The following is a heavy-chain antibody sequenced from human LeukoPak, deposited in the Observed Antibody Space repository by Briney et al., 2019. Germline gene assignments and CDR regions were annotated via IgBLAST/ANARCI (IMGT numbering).Heavy chain of an antibody. J-gene: IGHJ3*01. CDR1: GFTFSNHW. CDR2: INGDGSST. V-gene: IGHV3-74*01. Sequence: GGSLRLSCAASGFTFSNHWMHWVRQAPGKGLVWVSRINGDGSSTNYADSVKGRFTISRDNAKNTVYSEMSSLRAEDTAVYYCIQVRVTTTRNAFDVWGQGTMVTVSS. D-gene: IGHD1-1*01. CDR3: IQVRVTTTRNAFDV.